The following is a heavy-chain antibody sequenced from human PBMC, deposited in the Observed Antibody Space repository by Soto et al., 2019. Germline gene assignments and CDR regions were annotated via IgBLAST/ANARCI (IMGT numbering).Heavy chain of an antibody. V-gene: IGHV3-7*01. Sequence: GGSLRLSCAAPTFIFSTYWMTWVRQAPGKGLEWVANIKRDGSETHYADSVKGRFTISRDNAKNSLYLQMNSLRVEDTAVYYCVGDGNNWSDFYYWGQGTLVTVSS. D-gene: IGHD1-26*01. CDR1: TFIFSTYW. CDR3: VGDGNNWSDFYY. J-gene: IGHJ4*02. CDR2: IKRDGSET.